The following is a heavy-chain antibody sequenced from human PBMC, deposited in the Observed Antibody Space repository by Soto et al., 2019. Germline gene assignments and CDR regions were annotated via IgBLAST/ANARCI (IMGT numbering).Heavy chain of an antibody. Sequence: QVQLQQWGAGLLKPSETLSLTCAVYGGSFSGYYWSWIRQPPGKGLEWIGEINHSGSTNYNPSLKSRVTISVDTSKNQFSLKLSSVTAADTAVYYCARGGIVVVPAAIGYYYYGMDVWGQGTTVTVSS. CDR1: GGSFSGYY. V-gene: IGHV4-34*01. CDR2: INHSGST. CDR3: ARGGIVVVPAAIGYYYYGMDV. J-gene: IGHJ6*02. D-gene: IGHD2-2*02.